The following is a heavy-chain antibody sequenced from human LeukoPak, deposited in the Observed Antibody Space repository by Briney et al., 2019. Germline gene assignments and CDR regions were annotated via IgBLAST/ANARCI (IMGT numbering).Heavy chain of an antibody. CDR2: IYTSGST. CDR1: GGSISSYY. CDR3: ARDGPIYCSSTSCGWFDP. J-gene: IGHJ5*02. V-gene: IGHV4-4*07. Sequence: SETLSLTCTVSGGSISSYYWSWIRQPAGKGLEWIGRIYTSGSTNYNPSLKSRVTMSVDTSKNQFSLKLSSVTAADTAVYYCARDGPIYCSSTSCGWFDPWGQGTLVTVSS. D-gene: IGHD2-2*01.